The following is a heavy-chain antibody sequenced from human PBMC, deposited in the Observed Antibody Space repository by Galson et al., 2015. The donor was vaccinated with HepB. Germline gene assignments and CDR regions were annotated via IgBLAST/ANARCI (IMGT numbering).Heavy chain of an antibody. D-gene: IGHD6-19*01. CDR1: GFTFSSYW. CDR3: AREGDSSGWTHRLRYFDY. CDR2: IKQDGSEK. J-gene: IGHJ4*02. V-gene: IGHV3-7*01. Sequence: SLRLSCAASGFTFSSYWMSWVRQAPGKGLEWVANIKQDGSEKYYVDSVKGRFTISRDNAKNSLYLQMNSLRAEDTAVYYCAREGDSSGWTHRLRYFDYWGQGTLVTVSS.